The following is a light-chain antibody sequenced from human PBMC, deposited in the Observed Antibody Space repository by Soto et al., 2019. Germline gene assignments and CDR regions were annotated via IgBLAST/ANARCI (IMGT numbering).Light chain of an antibody. J-gene: IGKJ2*01. V-gene: IGKV3-15*01. Sequence: EIVMTQSPATLSVSPGERATLSCRASQSVSSNLAGYQHKPGQAPRLLIYGASTRATGIPARFSASGSGTEFSLTISSLQSEDFAVNYCQQYNNWPPKQYTFGQGTKLEIK. CDR2: GAS. CDR1: QSVSSN. CDR3: QQYNNWPPKQYT.